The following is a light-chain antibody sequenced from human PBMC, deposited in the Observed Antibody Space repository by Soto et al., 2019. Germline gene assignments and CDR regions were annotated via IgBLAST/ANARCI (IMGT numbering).Light chain of an antibody. CDR3: GSYTSSNTLGV. V-gene: IGLV2-14*01. Sequence: QSALTQPASVSGSPGQSITISCTGTSSDIGGYNYVSWYQQHPGKAPKLMIYDVSNRPSGVSNRFSGSKSGNTASLTISGLQTEDEAGYYCGSYTSSNTLGVFGGGTKLTVL. CDR1: SSDIGGYNY. J-gene: IGLJ2*01. CDR2: DVS.